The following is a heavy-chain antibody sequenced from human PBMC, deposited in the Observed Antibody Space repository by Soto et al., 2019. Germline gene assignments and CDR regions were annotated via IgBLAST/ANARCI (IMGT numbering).Heavy chain of an antibody. CDR1: GFTFSSYA. CDR3: ARDGGVGAAGGWFDP. V-gene: IGHV3-30-3*01. CDR2: ISYDGSNK. Sequence: GGSRRLSWAASGFTFSSYAMHWVGKAPGKGLEWVAVISYDGSNKYYADSVKGRFTISRDNSKNTLYLQMNSLRAEDTAVYYCARDGGVGAAGGWFDPWGQGTLVTVSS. J-gene: IGHJ5*02. D-gene: IGHD1-26*01.